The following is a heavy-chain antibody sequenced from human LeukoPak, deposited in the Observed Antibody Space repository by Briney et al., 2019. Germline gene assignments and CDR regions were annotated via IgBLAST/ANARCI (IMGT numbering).Heavy chain of an antibody. J-gene: IGHJ3*02. V-gene: IGHV1-18*01. CDR2: MSAYNGNT. D-gene: IGHD4-17*01. CDR3: ARKLPVDCDYVFDI. CDR1: GYTFTSYG. Sequence: ASVKVSCKASGYTFTSYGIRWVRQARGQGGAGMGWMSAYNGNTNYAQKLQGRVTMTTDPSTSTAYLELRNLRSEDTAVYYCARKLPVDCDYVFDIWGQGTMVAVSS.